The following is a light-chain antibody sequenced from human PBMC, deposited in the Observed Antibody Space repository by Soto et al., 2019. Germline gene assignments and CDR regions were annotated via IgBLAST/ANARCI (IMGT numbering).Light chain of an antibody. J-gene: IGLJ3*02. V-gene: IGLV1-51*02. CDR1: TSNIGSNY. Sequence: QSVLTQPPSVSAAPGQTVTISCSGSTSNIGSNYVSWYHQFPGTAPKLLIYESNKRPSGIPDRFSGSKSGTSATLGITGLQTGDEADYYCGTWDNNMSAWVFGGGTQLTVL. CDR3: GTWDNNMSAWV. CDR2: ESN.